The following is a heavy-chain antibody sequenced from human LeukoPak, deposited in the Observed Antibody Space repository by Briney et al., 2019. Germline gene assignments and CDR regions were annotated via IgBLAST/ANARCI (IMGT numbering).Heavy chain of an antibody. CDR3: ASFDWNYFDY. CDR1: GFIFSDYW. Sequence: GGSLRLSCAASGFIFSDYWMSWVRQAPGKGLEWVANIKQDGSEKYYVDSVKGRFTISRDNAKNSLYLQMNSLRADDTAVYYCASFDWNYFDYWGQGTLVTVSS. CDR2: IKQDGSEK. J-gene: IGHJ4*02. V-gene: IGHV3-7*01. D-gene: IGHD3-9*01.